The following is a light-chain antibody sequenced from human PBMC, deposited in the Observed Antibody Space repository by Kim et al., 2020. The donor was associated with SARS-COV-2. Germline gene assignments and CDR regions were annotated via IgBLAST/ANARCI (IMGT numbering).Light chain of an antibody. CDR1: SSNIGNNY. CDR2: DNN. Sequence: QKVTISCSGSSSNIGNNYVSWYQQLPGTAPKLLIYDNNKRPSGIPDRFSGSKSGTSATLGITGLQTGDEADYYCGTWDSSLSAGRVFGGGTQLTFL. J-gene: IGLJ2*01. CDR3: GTWDSSLSAGRV. V-gene: IGLV1-51*01.